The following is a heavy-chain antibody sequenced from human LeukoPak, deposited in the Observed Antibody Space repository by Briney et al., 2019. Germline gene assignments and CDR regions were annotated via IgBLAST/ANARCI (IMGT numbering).Heavy chain of an antibody. CDR2: MNPNSGNT. Sequence: ASVKVSCKASGYTFTTYDINWVRQAPGQGLEWMGYMNPNSGNTGSSQRFHGRLTMTRSTSINTAYMELSSLKYEDTAVYSCARGRYGAHPLSHWGQGTLVTVSS. J-gene: IGHJ3*01. CDR1: GYTFTTYD. CDR3: ARGRYGAHPLSH. V-gene: IGHV1-8*01. D-gene: IGHD4/OR15-4a*01.